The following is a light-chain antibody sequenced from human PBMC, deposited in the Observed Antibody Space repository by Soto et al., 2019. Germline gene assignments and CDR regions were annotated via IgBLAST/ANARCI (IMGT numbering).Light chain of an antibody. V-gene: IGLV1-47*01. CDR3: ASWDDGLSAVV. CDR1: NSNIGTNS. J-gene: IGLJ3*02. Sequence: QSVLTQPASASGTPGQRVSIGCSGSNSNIGTNSVHWYQQLPGMAPQPLIYKNNQRPSGVPDRFAGSKSGTSASLAISGLRSEDEAHYFCASWDDGLSAVVFGGGTQLTVL. CDR2: KNN.